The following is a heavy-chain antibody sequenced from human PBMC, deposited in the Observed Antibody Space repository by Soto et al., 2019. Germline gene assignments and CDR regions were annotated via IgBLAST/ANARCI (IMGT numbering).Heavy chain of an antibody. J-gene: IGHJ4*02. CDR3: AGTKRDGFNGRQAY. CDR2: IYYSGST. D-gene: IGHD2-8*01. Sequence: PSETLSLTCTVSGGSISSGGYYWSWIRQHPGKGLEWIGYIYYSGSTYYNPSLKSRVTISVDTSKNQFSLKLSSVTAADTAMYYCAGTKRDGFNGRQAYWGQGTLVTVS. V-gene: IGHV4-31*03. CDR1: GGSISSGGYY.